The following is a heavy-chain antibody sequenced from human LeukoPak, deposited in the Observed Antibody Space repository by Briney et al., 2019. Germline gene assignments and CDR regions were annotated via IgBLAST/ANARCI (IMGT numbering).Heavy chain of an antibody. CDR3: ARDTGWELPNYFDY. CDR1: GYSISSGYY. D-gene: IGHD1-26*01. CDR2: IYHSGST. J-gene: IGHJ4*02. V-gene: IGHV4-38-2*02. Sequence: SETLSLTCTVSGYSISSGYYWGWIRQPPGKGLEWIGSIYHSGSTYYNPSLKSRVTISVDTSKNQFSLKLSSVTAADTAVYYCARDTGWELPNYFDYWGQGTLVTVSS.